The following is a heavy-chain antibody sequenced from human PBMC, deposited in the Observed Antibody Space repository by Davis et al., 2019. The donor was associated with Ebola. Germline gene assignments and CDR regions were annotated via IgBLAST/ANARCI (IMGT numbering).Heavy chain of an antibody. CDR1: RYTVSRYG. V-gene: IGHV1-18*04. CDR3: STSTINNVWYYYYEMDV. D-gene: IGHD5/OR15-5a*01. Sequence: SVPVSCMPSRYTVSRYGIHWVRQAPRQGLEWLGWIIRYHGNTNYAQKFQGRVTMTTETATNTGYMGLRSLRSDDTAVYYRSTSTINNVWYYYYEMDVWGQGTTVTVSS. J-gene: IGHJ6*01. CDR2: IIRYHGNT.